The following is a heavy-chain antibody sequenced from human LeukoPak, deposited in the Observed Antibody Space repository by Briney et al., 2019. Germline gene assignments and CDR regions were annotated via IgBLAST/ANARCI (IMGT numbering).Heavy chain of an antibody. CDR3: ARDGVDIVVVPAAIHYYYYMDV. D-gene: IGHD2-2*01. CDR2: IIPIFGTA. Sequence: ASVKVSCKASGGTFSSYAISWVRQAPGQGLEWMGGIIPIFGTANYAQKFQGRVTITADESTSTAYMELSSLRSEDTAVYYCARDGVDIVVVPAAIHYYYYMDVWGKGTTVTVSS. J-gene: IGHJ6*03. CDR1: GGTFSSYA. V-gene: IGHV1-69*13.